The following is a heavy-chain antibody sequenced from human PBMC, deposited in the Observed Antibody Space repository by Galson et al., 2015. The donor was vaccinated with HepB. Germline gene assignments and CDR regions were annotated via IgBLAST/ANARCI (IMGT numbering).Heavy chain of an antibody. V-gene: IGHV4-39*07. CDR3: ARDSYQLLFRYYYGMDV. J-gene: IGHJ6*02. CDR2: IYYSGST. D-gene: IGHD2-2*01. Sequence: ETLSLTCTVFGGSISSSSYYWGWIRQPPGKGLEWIGSIYYSGSTYYNPSLKSRVTISVDTSKNQSSLKLSSVTAADTAVYYCARDSYQLLFRYYYGMDVWGQGTTVTVSS. CDR1: GGSISSSSYY.